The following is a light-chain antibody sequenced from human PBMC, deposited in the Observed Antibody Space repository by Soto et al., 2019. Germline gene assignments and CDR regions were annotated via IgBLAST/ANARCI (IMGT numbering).Light chain of an antibody. CDR1: SSDVGAYNY. J-gene: IGLJ2*01. CDR3: SAYTSSTIV. Sequence: QSALTQPASVSGSPGQSITISCTGTSSDVGAYNYVSWYQQHPGTAPKLMIYDVSNRPSGISNRFSGSKSGNTASLTISGLQAEDEADYYCSAYTSSTIVFGGGTKLTVL. CDR2: DVS. V-gene: IGLV2-14*03.